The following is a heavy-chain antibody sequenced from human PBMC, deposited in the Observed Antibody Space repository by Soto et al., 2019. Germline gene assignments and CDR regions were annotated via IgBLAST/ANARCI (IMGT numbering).Heavy chain of an antibody. J-gene: IGHJ4*02. D-gene: IGHD5-12*01. CDR1: GFTFVTSA. CDR2: ISYDGSQR. CDR3: VRDPPIGSTYSGYDGIDY. V-gene: IGHV3-30-3*01. Sequence: PGGSLRLSCAASGFTFVTSALHWVRQAPGKGLEWVAGISYDGSQRYYAASVKGRVTISRDNSEDTLYLQMNSLRAEDTGVYYCVRDPPIGSTYSGYDGIDYWGQGAQVTVSS.